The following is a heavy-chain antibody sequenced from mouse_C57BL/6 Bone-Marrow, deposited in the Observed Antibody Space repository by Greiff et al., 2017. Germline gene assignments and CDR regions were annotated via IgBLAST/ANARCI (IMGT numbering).Heavy chain of an antibody. D-gene: IGHD2-4*01. V-gene: IGHV1-81*01. CDR2: IYHRSGNT. CDR3: ARSDYEYDWYFDV. CDR1: GYTFTSYG. J-gene: IGHJ1*03. Sequence: VQLQQSGAELARPGASVKLSCKASGYTFTSYGISWVKQRTGQGLEWIGEIYHRSGNTYYNEKFKGKATLTADKSSSTAYMELRSLTSEDSAVYFCARSDYEYDWYFDVWGTGTTVTVST.